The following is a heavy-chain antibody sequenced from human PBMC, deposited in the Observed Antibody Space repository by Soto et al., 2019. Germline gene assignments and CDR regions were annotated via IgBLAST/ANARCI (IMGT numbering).Heavy chain of an antibody. CDR3: SRGRLPELYYFDY. D-gene: IGHD2-21*02. Sequence: QVQLVESGGGVVQPGRSLRLSCAASGFTFSSYGMHWVRQAPGKGLEWVAVISYDGSNKYYADSVKGRFTISRDNSKNTLYLQMNSLRSEDTAVYYCSRGRLPELYYFDYWGQGTLVTFSS. J-gene: IGHJ4*02. V-gene: IGHV3-30*03. CDR2: ISYDGSNK. CDR1: GFTFSSYG.